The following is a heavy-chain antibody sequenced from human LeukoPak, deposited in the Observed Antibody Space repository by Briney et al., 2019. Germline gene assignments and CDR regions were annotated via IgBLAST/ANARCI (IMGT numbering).Heavy chain of an antibody. CDR3: ARGIGAAAWIGAT. J-gene: IGHJ5*02. CDR2: IVSYSGEI. Sequence: GGSLRLSCVASGFAFSDSQMSWIRQSAGKGLEWVAYIVSYSGEIDYADSVKGRFIISRDNAKNTLYLQMNSLRGEDTAVYYCARGIGAAAWIGATWGQGALVTVSS. D-gene: IGHD6-13*01. V-gene: IGHV3-11*06. CDR1: GFAFSDSQ.